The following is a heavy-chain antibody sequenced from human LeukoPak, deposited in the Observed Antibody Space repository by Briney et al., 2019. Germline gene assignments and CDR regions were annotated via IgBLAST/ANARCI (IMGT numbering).Heavy chain of an antibody. CDR3: ARYYDSRDQCFDY. V-gene: IGHV4-31*03. J-gene: IGHJ4*02. CDR2: IYYSGST. CDR1: GVSPSSAAYS. Sequence: PSETLSPTCTVSGVSPSSAAYSWCSSRQHPGKGVEWIVYIYYSGSTYYNPSLKSRVTISQDTSKNQLSLKLSSVTAADTAVYYCARYYDSRDQCFDYWGQGTLVTVSS. D-gene: IGHD3-16*01.